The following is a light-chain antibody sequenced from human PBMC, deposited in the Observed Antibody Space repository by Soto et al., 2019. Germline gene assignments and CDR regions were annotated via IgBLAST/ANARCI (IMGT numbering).Light chain of an antibody. Sequence: DIQMTQSPSSLSASVGDRVTIPCRASQSTRNYVSWYQQKPGTAPQLLIRAASTLQSGVPSRFSGSGSGTDFTLTISSLQIEDFATYFCQQTDSTAQTFGEGTNVEI. CDR2: AAS. J-gene: IGKJ4*01. CDR1: QSTRNY. CDR3: QQTDSTAQT. V-gene: IGKV1-39*01.